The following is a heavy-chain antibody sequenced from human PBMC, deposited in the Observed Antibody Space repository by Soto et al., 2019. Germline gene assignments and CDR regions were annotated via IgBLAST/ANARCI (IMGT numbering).Heavy chain of an antibody. D-gene: IGHD3-10*01. CDR2: ISGSGGST. CDR3: ATGIGSYILSLDP. Sequence: EVQLLESGGGLVQPGGSLRLSCAGSGFSFSGYAMSWVRQAPGKGLEWVSGISGSGGSTYYADSVKGRFTISRDNSKNTMSLQMNSLRAEDTAVYYCATGIGSYILSLDPWGQGTLVTVSS. CDR1: GFSFSGYA. J-gene: IGHJ5*02. V-gene: IGHV3-23*01.